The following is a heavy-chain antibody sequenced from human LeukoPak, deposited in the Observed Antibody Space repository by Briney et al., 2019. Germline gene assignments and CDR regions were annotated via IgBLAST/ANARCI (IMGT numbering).Heavy chain of an antibody. J-gene: IGHJ4*02. CDR3: ARERADSSGWFDLFDY. D-gene: IGHD6-19*01. Sequence: GASVKVSCKASGGTFSSYAISWVRQAPGQGLEWMGRIIPIFGTANYAQKFQGRVTITTDESTSTAYMELSNLRSEDTAVYYCARERADSSGWFDLFDYWGQGTLVTVSS. CDR2: IIPIFGTA. V-gene: IGHV1-69*05. CDR1: GGTFSSYA.